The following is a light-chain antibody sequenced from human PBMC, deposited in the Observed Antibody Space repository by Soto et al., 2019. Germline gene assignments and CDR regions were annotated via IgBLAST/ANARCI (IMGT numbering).Light chain of an antibody. CDR1: QSVSSNY. Sequence: EIVLTQSPGTLSLSPGERATLSCRASQSVSSNYLAWYQQKPGQPHRLLIYGASSRSTGIPDRFSGSGSGTAFTLSISRLEPEDFAVYYCQQYGSSPRVTFGGGTKVEIK. CDR2: GAS. V-gene: IGKV3-20*01. J-gene: IGKJ4*01. CDR3: QQYGSSPRVT.